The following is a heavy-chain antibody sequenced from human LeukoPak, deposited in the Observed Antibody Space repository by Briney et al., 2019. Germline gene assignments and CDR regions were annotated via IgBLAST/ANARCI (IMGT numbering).Heavy chain of an antibody. Sequence: GASVKVSCKDSGGTFSSYAISWVRQAPGQGLEWMGGIIPIFGTANYAQKFQGRVTITADESTSTAYMELSSLRSEDTAVYYCARAQWVVPAATKMYYYYYMDVWGKGTTVTVSS. CDR2: IIPIFGTA. D-gene: IGHD2-2*01. CDR1: GGTFSSYA. J-gene: IGHJ6*03. CDR3: ARAQWVVPAATKMYYYYYMDV. V-gene: IGHV1-69*13.